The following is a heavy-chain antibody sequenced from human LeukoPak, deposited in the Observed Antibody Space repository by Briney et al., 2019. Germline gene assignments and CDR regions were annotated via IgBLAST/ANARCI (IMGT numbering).Heavy chain of an antibody. CDR1: GGSFSGYY. Sequence: PSETLSLTCAVYGGSFSGYYWSWIRQPPGKGLEWIGEINHSGSTNYNPSLKSRVTISVDTSKNQFSLKLSSVTAADTAVYYCASGPSPTIAVARVSNAFDIWGQGTMVTVSS. CDR3: ASGPSPTIAVARVSNAFDI. J-gene: IGHJ3*02. CDR2: INHSGST. D-gene: IGHD6-19*01. V-gene: IGHV4-34*01.